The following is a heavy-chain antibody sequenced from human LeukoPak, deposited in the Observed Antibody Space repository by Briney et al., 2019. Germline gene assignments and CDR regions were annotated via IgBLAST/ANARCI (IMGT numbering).Heavy chain of an antibody. CDR3: ARDTEQRKIFFLPTSGKNWFDP. J-gene: IGHJ5*02. CDR2: INPNSGGT. D-gene: IGHD3-3*01. V-gene: IGHV1-2*02. CDR1: GYTFTGYY. Sequence: ASVKVSCMASGYTFTGYYMHWVRQAPGQGLEWMGWINPNSGGTNYAQKFQGRVTMTGDTSISTAYMELSRLRSDDTAVYYCARDTEQRKIFFLPTSGKNWFDPWGQGTLVTVSS.